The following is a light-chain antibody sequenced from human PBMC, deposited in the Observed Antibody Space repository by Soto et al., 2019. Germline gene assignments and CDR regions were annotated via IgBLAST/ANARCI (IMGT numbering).Light chain of an antibody. CDR2: DAS. CDR1: QSISTW. J-gene: IGKJ1*01. Sequence: DIPMTQSPSTLSASVGDRVTITCRASQSISTWLAWYQQKPGKAPNLLIYDASNLESGVPSRFSGSGSGTEFTLTINSLQPVYVSTYYCQQYHTYWTFGQGTKVEIK. V-gene: IGKV1-5*01. CDR3: QQYHTYWT.